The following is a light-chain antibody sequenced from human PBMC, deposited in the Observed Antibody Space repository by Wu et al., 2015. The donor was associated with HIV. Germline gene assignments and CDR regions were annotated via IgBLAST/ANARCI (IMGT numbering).Light chain of an antibody. CDR1: QSISIW. CDR2: KAS. Sequence: DIQMTQSPSTLSASVGDKVTITCRASQSISIWLAWYLLKPGKAPNLLIYKASSLESGVPSRFSGSGSGTEFTLTISSLQPDDFATYYCLQYNTYSGTFGQGTKVEIK. V-gene: IGKV1-5*03. J-gene: IGKJ1*01. CDR3: LQYNTYSGT.